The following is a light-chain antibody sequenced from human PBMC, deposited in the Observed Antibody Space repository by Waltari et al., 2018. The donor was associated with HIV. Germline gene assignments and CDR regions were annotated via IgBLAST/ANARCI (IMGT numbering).Light chain of an antibody. J-gene: IGLJ2*01. Sequence: QSVLTQPPSASGTPGQRVTISCSGSSSNIENNNVNWYQQLPGTAPKLLIYSNNQRPSGFPDRISGSKSGTSASLAISGLQSEDEADYYCVTWDDSLSGMVFGGGTKLTVL. CDR3: VTWDDSLSGMV. V-gene: IGLV1-44*01. CDR2: SNN. CDR1: SSNIENNN.